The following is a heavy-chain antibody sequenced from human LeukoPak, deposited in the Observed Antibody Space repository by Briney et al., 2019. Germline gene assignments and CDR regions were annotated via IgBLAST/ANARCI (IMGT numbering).Heavy chain of an antibody. J-gene: IGHJ4*02. CDR3: AFRGYSYGYIFDY. V-gene: IGHV3-33*01. Sequence: GGSLRLSCAASGFTFSHYPMHWVRQAPGKGLEWVALIWFDGTKKYYADSVKGRSTISRDNSKNTLFLQMNGLRVEDTAVYYCAFRGYSYGYIFDYWGQGTLVTVSS. CDR1: GFTFSHYP. D-gene: IGHD5-18*01. CDR2: IWFDGTKK.